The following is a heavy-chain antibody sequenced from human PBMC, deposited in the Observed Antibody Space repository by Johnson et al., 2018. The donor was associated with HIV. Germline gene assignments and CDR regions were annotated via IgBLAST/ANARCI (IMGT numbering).Heavy chain of an antibody. Sequence: QVQLVESGGGVVQPGRSLRLSCAASGFTFSSYSMHWVRQAPGKGLEWVAVISYDGSNKYYADSVKGRFTISRDNSKNTLYLRMDSLRPDDTARYYCARGRKDIEAADGLDNDAFDVWGRGTLVTV. J-gene: IGHJ3*01. CDR1: GFTFSSYS. V-gene: IGHV3-30*04. CDR2: ISYDGSNK. CDR3: ARGRKDIEAADGLDNDAFDV. D-gene: IGHD6-13*01.